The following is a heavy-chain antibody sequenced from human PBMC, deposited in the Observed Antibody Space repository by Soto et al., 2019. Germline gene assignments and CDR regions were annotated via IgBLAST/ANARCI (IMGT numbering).Heavy chain of an antibody. CDR3: ARLIHCKTTSCYFDY. CDR1: GGSISSSSYY. CDR2: FFFGGTT. Sequence: SETLSLTCTVSGGSISSSSYYWAWVRQPPGKGLEWIGIFFFGGTTYYRPSHKSRFPISEDTSKNQFSLKLVSVPAADAFFFYCARLIHCKTTSCYFDYWGQGTLVPASS. D-gene: IGHD2-2*01. V-gene: IGHV4-39*01. J-gene: IGHJ4*02.